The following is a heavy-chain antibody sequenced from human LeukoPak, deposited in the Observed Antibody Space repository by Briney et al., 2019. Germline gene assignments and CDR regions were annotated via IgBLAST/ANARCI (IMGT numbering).Heavy chain of an antibody. CDR3: ARLRYCSGGSCYYYGMDV. CDR1: GYSFTSYW. D-gene: IGHD2-15*01. Sequence: GESLKISCKGSGYSFTSYWIGWVRQMPGKGLEWMVIIYPGDSDTRYSPSFQGQVTISADKSISTAYLQWSSLKASDTAMYYCARLRYCSGGSCYYYGMDVWGQGTTVTVSS. CDR2: IYPGDSDT. J-gene: IGHJ6*02. V-gene: IGHV5-51*01.